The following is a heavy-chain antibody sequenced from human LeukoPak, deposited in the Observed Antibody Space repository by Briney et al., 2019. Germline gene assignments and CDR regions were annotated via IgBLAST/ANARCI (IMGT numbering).Heavy chain of an antibody. V-gene: IGHV3-48*04. CDR2: ISRSGSTK. J-gene: IGHJ4*02. CDR3: AKAPVTSCRGAYCYPFDY. D-gene: IGHD2-21*01. CDR1: GFTFSTYG. Sequence: PGGSLRLSCVASGFTFSTYGMSWVRQAPGKWLEWVSSISRSGSTKYYADSVKGRFTISRDNAKNSLFLQMNSLRAEDAAVYYCAKAPVTSCRGAYCYPFDYWGQGTLVTVSS.